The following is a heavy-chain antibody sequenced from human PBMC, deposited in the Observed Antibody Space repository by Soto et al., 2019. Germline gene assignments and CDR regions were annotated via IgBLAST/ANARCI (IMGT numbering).Heavy chain of an antibody. CDR1: GFSFSNHG. CDR3: AIEKVGATPIHVFDI. D-gene: IGHD1-26*01. Sequence: PGGSLGLSCVASGFSFSNHGIHWVRQAPGKGLEWVGDISYNGIDRWYANSVNGRFTISRDNSKNTVYLQMNSLRAEDTAVYYCAIEKVGATPIHVFDIWGQGTMVTVSS. J-gene: IGHJ3*02. CDR2: ISYNGIDR. V-gene: IGHV3-30*03.